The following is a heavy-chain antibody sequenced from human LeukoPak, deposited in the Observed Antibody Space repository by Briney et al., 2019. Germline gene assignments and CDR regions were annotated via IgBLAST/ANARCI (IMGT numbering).Heavy chain of an antibody. Sequence: GGSLRLSCPASAFSVSNNYMSWVRQPPGKGLEWVSFTYSGGSTFYADSVRGRFTSSRDNSKNTLYLQMNSLRAEDTAVYYCASDGYSPEYFQHWGQGTLVTVSS. J-gene: IGHJ1*01. CDR2: TYSGGST. V-gene: IGHV3-66*01. CDR3: ASDGYSPEYFQH. CDR1: AFSVSNNY. D-gene: IGHD2-15*01.